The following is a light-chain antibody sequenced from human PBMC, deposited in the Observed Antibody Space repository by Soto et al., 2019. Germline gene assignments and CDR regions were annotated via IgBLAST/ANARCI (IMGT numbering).Light chain of an antibody. CDR3: QQHDTVPFT. CDR2: DAS. Sequence: QLTQSPPSLSASVGDRVTITCQASRDISDFLNWYQQKPGKAPQLLIYDASYLETGVPSRFSASGSGTDFSFTISSLQPEDVGRYYCQQHDTVPFTFGTGTKVDIK. V-gene: IGKV1-33*01. J-gene: IGKJ3*01. CDR1: RDISDF.